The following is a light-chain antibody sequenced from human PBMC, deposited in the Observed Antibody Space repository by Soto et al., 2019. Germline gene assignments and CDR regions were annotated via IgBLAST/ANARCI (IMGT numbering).Light chain of an antibody. CDR3: QQYYSYPRT. Sequence: AIRMTQSPSSFSASTGDRVTITCRASQGISSYLAWYQQKPGKAPKLLIYGASTLQSGVPSRFXXXXXXXXXXXXXXXXXXXXXXTYFCQQYYSYPRTFGQGTKVEIK. J-gene: IGKJ1*01. V-gene: IGKV1-8*01. CDR2: GAS. CDR1: QGISSY.